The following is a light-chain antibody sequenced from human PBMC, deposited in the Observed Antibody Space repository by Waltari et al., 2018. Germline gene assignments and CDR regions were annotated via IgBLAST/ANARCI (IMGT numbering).Light chain of an antibody. Sequence: QSALTQPRSVSGSPGQSVTISCTGSGSDVGGYIYVSWYHHHPGRAPKVVIYDVDKRPSGVPDRFSGSQSGKTASLTISGRQAEDEGDYYCCSYAGRYTFVFGSGTRVTVL. CDR1: GSDVGGYIY. CDR3: CSYAGRYTFV. V-gene: IGLV2-11*01. CDR2: DVD. J-gene: IGLJ1*01.